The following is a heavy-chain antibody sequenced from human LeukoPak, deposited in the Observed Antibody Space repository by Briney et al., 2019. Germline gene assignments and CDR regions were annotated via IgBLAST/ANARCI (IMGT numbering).Heavy chain of an antibody. CDR1: GFTFSSYA. V-gene: IGHV3-23*01. CDR2: ISGSGGST. CDR3: ARDYSSSWYNWFDP. Sequence: GGSLRLSCAASGFTFSSYAMSWVRQAPGKGLEWVSAISGSGGSTYYADSVKGRFTISRDNSKNTLYLQMNSLRAEDTAVYYCARDYSSSWYNWFDPWGQGTLVTVSS. D-gene: IGHD6-13*01. J-gene: IGHJ5*02.